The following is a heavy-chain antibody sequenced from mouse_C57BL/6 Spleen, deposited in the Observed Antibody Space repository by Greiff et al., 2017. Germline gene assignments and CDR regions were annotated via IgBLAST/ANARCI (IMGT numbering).Heavy chain of an antibody. D-gene: IGHD3-2*02. V-gene: IGHV1-19*01. CDR3: AKTAQAKNFDY. J-gene: IGHJ2*01. CDR1: GYTFTDYY. Sequence: EVQLQQSGPVLVKPGASVKMSCKASGYTFTDYYMNWVKQSHGKSLEWIGVINPYNGGTSYNQKFKGKATLTVDKSSSTAYMELNSLTSEDSAVYYCAKTAQAKNFDYWGQGTTLTVSS. CDR2: INPYNGGT.